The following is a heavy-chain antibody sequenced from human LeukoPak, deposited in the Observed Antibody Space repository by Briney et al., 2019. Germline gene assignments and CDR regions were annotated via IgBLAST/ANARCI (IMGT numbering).Heavy chain of an antibody. CDR2: IYHSGST. D-gene: IGHD5-12*01. J-gene: IGHJ5*02. CDR1: DYSISSGYY. V-gene: IGHV4-38-2*02. CDR3: AREKRYSGYGNWLDP. Sequence: SETLSLTCAVSDYSISSGYYWGWIRQPPGKGLEWIGSIYHSGSTYYNPSLKSRVTISVDTSKNQFSLKLSSVTAADTAVYYCAREKRYSGYGNWLDPWGQGTLVTVSS.